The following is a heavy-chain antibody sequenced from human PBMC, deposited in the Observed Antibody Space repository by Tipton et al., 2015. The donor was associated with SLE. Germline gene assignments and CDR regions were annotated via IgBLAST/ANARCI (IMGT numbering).Heavy chain of an antibody. D-gene: IGHD3-3*01. J-gene: IGHJ4*02. Sequence: TLSLTCAVYGGSFSGYYWTWIRQPPGKGLEWIGEINHGGSTNYNPSLKSRVTISEDTSKNQFSLTLTSMTAADTAMFYCASGTLEWSHEPDYWGQGTLVTVSS. CDR3: ASGTLEWSHEPDY. CDR2: INHGGST. V-gene: IGHV4-34*01. CDR1: GGSFSGYY.